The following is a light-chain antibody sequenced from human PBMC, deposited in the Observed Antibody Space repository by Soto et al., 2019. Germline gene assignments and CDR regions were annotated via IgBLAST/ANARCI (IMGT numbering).Light chain of an antibody. Sequence: IVLTQSPGTLSLSPGERATLSCRASQSVGNKLAWYQQRPGQAPRLLIYGASNRATGIPDRFSGSGSGTDSTLTISRLEPEDFALYYCQQFGSSLFAFGPGTKVDIK. CDR3: QQFGSSLFA. V-gene: IGKV3-20*01. J-gene: IGKJ3*01. CDR2: GAS. CDR1: QSVGNK.